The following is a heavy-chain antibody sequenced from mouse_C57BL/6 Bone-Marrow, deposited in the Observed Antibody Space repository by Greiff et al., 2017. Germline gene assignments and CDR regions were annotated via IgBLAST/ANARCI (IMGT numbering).Heavy chain of an antibody. Sequence: VKLVESGPELVKPGASVKISCKASGYAFSSSWMNWVKQRPGKGLEWIGRIYPGDGDTNYNGKFKGKATLTADKSSSTAYMQLSSLTSEDSAVYFCATYGSSYWYFDVWGTGTTVTVSS. D-gene: IGHD1-1*01. CDR3: ATYGSSYWYFDV. V-gene: IGHV1-82*01. CDR1: GYAFSSSW. CDR2: IYPGDGDT. J-gene: IGHJ1*03.